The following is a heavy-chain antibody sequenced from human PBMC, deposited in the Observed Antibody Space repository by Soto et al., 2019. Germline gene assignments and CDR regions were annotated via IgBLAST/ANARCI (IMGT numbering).Heavy chain of an antibody. J-gene: IGHJ6*02. V-gene: IGHV4-34*01. Sequence: SETLTLTCAVSGCSFSGYYWSWIRQPPGKGLEWVGDINNSGSTTYNPSPKSRVTISVDTSKNQFSLKLSSVTAADTAVYYCARGRRGYYYYYGMDVWGQGTTVTVSS. CDR2: INNSGST. CDR3: ARGRRGYYYYYGMDV. CDR1: GCSFSGYY.